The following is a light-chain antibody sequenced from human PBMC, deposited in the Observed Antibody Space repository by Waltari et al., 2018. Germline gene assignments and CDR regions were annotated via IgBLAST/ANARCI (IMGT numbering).Light chain of an antibody. CDR3: AAWDDSLNGPV. V-gene: IGLV1-44*01. CDR2: SHN. CDR1: RTNSWGNP. Sequence: QSVLTQPPSASRAPGRRVTISCSAGRTNSWGNPLNWYQQPPGTAPKPLVHSHNPRPSGVPDRVSGSQSGTSASLAISGLQSEDETDYYCAAWDDSLNGPVFGGGTKLTVL. J-gene: IGLJ3*02.